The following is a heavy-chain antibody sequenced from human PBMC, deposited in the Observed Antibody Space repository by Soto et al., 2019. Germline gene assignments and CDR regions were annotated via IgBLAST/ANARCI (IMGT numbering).Heavy chain of an antibody. CDR1: GGSVSSGSYY. CDR2: INHSGST. CDR3: ARTKDSSSQYQYFQH. V-gene: IGHV4-61*01. D-gene: IGHD6-13*01. J-gene: IGHJ1*01. Sequence: SETLSLTCTVSGGSVSSGSYYWSWIRQPPGKGLEWIGEINHSGSTIYNPSLKSRVTISVDTSKNQFSLKLSSMTAADTAVYFCARTKDSSSQYQYFQHWGQGTLVTVSS.